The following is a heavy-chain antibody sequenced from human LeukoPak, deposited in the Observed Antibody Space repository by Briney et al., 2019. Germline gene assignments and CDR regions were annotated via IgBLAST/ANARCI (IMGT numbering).Heavy chain of an antibody. CDR2: LSSKTHGGTT. V-gene: IGHV3-15*01. CDR3: STHTDITVLKYSFDY. J-gene: IGHJ4*02. Sequence: PGGSLRLSCAASGFTFSNYWMSWVRQAPGKGLEWVGRLSSKTHGGTTDYAAPVKGRFTISRDDSKNTLFLEMNSLKTEDTAVYYCSTHTDITVLKYSFDYWGQGTLVTVSS. D-gene: IGHD1-20*01. CDR1: GFTFSNYW.